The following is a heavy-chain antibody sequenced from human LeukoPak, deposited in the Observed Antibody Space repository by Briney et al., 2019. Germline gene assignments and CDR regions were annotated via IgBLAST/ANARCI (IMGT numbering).Heavy chain of an antibody. Sequence: SETLSLTCTVSGGSISSGGYYWSWIRQHPGKGLEWIGYIYYSGSTYYNPSLKSRVTISVDTSKNQFSLKLSSVTAADTAVYYCARGDYYDSSGYYNWGQGTLVTVSS. CDR3: ARGDYYDSSGYYN. J-gene: IGHJ4*02. CDR2: IYYSGST. D-gene: IGHD3-22*01. CDR1: GGSISSGGYY. V-gene: IGHV4-31*03.